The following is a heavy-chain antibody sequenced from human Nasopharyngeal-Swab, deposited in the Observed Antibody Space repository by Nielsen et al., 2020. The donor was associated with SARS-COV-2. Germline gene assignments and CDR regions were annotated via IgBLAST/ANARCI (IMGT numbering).Heavy chain of an antibody. D-gene: IGHD2-2*03. Sequence: GESLKISCKGSGYSFTSYWIGWVRQVPGKGLEWMGIIYPGDSDTRYSPSFQGQVTISADKSISTAYLQWSSLKASDTAMYYCARLGGYCSSTSCYLGDYYMDVWGKGTTVTVSS. CDR2: IYPGDSDT. J-gene: IGHJ6*03. V-gene: IGHV5-51*01. CDR3: ARLGGYCSSTSCYLGDYYMDV. CDR1: GYSFTSYW.